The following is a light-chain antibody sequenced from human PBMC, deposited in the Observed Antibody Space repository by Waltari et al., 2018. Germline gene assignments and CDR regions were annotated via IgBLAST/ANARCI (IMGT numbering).Light chain of an antibody. V-gene: IGKV4-1*01. J-gene: IGKJ2*01. Sequence: DIVMTQSPDSLAVPLGAEAPTNCKSTQSVLYRSNNKNYLTWYQQKPGQPPKLLIYRASTRESGVPDRFSGSGSGTDFTLTISSLQAEDVAGYYCQQYYSTPYTFGQGTKLEIK. CDR3: QQYYSTPYT. CDR1: QSVLYRSNNKNY. CDR2: RAS.